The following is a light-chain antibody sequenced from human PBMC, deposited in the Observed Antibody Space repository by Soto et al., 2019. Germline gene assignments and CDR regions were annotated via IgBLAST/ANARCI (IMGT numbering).Light chain of an antibody. CDR1: SSDVGGYNY. Sequence: QSVLTQPASVSGSPGQSITISCTGTSSDVGGYNYVSWYQQHPGKAPKLMIYEVSNRPSGVSNRFSGSKSGSTASLTISGLQAEDEADYYCNSYTSSSTPYVFGTGTQLTVL. CDR2: EVS. CDR3: NSYTSSSTPYV. J-gene: IGLJ1*01. V-gene: IGLV2-14*01.